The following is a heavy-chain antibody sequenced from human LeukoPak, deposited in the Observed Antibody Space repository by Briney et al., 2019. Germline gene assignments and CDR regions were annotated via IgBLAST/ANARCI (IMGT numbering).Heavy chain of an antibody. J-gene: IGHJ4*02. V-gene: IGHV4-59*12. Sequence: SETLSLTCTVSGGSISSYYWSWIRQPPGKGLEWIGYIYHSGSTYHNPSLKSRVTISVDRSKNQFSLKLSSVTAADTAVYYCARGGRNDVFDYWGQGTPVTVSS. CDR1: GGSISSYY. CDR3: ARGGRNDVFDY. CDR2: IYHSGST.